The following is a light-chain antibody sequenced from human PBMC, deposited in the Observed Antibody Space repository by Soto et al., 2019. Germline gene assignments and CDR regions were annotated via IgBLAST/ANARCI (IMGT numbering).Light chain of an antibody. Sequence: EIVMTQSPATLSVSPGERATLSCRASQSVSSNLAWYQQKPGQAPRLLIYGASTRATGIPARFSGSGSGTAFTLAIISLQSEDFAVYYCQQYNNWPRTFGQGTRLEIK. J-gene: IGKJ5*01. CDR1: QSVSSN. V-gene: IGKV3-15*01. CDR3: QQYNNWPRT. CDR2: GAS.